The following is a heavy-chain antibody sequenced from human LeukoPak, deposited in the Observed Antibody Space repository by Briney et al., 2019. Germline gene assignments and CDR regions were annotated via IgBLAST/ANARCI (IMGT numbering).Heavy chain of an antibody. D-gene: IGHD3-22*01. Sequence: GGSLRLSCAASGFTFSDYYMSWIRQAPGKGLEWVSYISSSGSTIYYADSVKGRFTISRDNAKNSLYLQMNSLRAEDTAVYYCARDRRANYYDSSGYFSFDPIDYWGQGTLVTVSS. V-gene: IGHV3-11*01. CDR1: GFTFSDYY. J-gene: IGHJ4*02. CDR3: ARDRRANYYDSSGYFSFDPIDY. CDR2: ISSSGSTI.